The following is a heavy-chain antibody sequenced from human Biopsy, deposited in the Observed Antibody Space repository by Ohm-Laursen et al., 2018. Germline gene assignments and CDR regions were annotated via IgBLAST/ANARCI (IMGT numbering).Heavy chain of an antibody. CDR1: GGTLSNYG. CDR2: NIPILGTG. J-gene: IGHJ1*01. CDR3: AIKLTGYFHH. Sequence: SSVKVSCKAPGGTLSNYGVNWVRQAPGQGLEWLGGNIPILGTGNYAQKFQDRVTVAADTSTSTATMELRSLRSDDTAVYYCAIKLTGYFHHWGQGTLVIVSS. V-gene: IGHV1-69*06. D-gene: IGHD3-9*01.